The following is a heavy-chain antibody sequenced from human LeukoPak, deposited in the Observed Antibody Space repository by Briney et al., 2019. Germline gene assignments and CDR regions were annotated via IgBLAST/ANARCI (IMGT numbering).Heavy chain of an antibody. D-gene: IGHD3-22*01. CDR3: AKDLRSITMIVVVPGDY. CDR1: GFTFSSYW. V-gene: IGHV3-23*01. J-gene: IGHJ4*02. Sequence: GGSLRLSCAASGFTFSSYWMNWARQAPGKGLEWVSAISGSGGSTYYADSVKGRFTISRDNSKNTLYLQMNSLRAEDTAVYYCAKDLRSITMIVVVPGDYWGQGTLVTVSS. CDR2: ISGSGGST.